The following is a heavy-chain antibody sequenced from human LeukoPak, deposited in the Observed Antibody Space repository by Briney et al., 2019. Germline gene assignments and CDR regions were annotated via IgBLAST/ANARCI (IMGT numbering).Heavy chain of an antibody. CDR1: GYTFTDYD. V-gene: IGHV1-8*02. J-gene: IGHJ3*01. D-gene: IGHD4-17*01. CDR2: INPNSAST. CDR3: ARGDCGETNTAFDV. Sequence: ASVKVSCKTSGYTFTDYDVHWVRQAPGQGLEWMGWINPNSASTNYAQRLQGRVTLTRDTSLSIAYMELSSLTSEDAAVYFCARGDCGETNTAFDVWGQGTLVAVSS.